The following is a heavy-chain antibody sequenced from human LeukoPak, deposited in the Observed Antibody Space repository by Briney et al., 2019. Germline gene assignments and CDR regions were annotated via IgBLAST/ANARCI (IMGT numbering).Heavy chain of an antibody. CDR3: ARACSGGSCYSDSDY. J-gene: IGHJ4*02. CDR2: IIPIFGTA. D-gene: IGHD2-15*01. V-gene: IGHV1-69*06. CDR1: GGTFSSYA. Sequence: GSSVKVSCKASGGTFSSYAISWVRQAPGQGLEWMGGIIPIFGTANYAQKFQGRVTITADKSTSTAYMELSSLRSEDTAVYYCARACSGGSCYSDSDYWGQGTLVTVSS.